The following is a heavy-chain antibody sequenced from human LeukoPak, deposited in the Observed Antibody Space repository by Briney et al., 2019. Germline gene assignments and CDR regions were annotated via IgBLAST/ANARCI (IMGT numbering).Heavy chain of an antibody. CDR2: ISSSGSHI. CDR3: ARGERGSNWADY. V-gene: IGHV3-21*01. D-gene: IGHD6-13*01. CDR1: GFRLSDYS. Sequence: PGGSLRLSCAASGFRLSDYSMNWVRQAPGMGLGWVACISSSGSHIYYADSMKGRFTISRDNAKNSLYLQMNSLRVEDTAVYYCARGERGSNWADYWGQGTLVTVSS. J-gene: IGHJ4*02.